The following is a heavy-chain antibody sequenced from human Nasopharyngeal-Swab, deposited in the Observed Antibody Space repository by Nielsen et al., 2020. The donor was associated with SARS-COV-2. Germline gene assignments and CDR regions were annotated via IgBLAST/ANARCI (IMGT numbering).Heavy chain of an antibody. J-gene: IGHJ4*02. CDR1: GYTFTSYY. Sequence: ASVKVSCKASGYTFTSYYTHWVRQAPGQGLEWMGIINPSGGSTSYAQKFQGRVTMTRDTSTSTVYMELSSLRSEDTAVYYCARDEGWIVVVTAIIDYWGQGTLVTVSS. V-gene: IGHV1-46*01. CDR3: ARDEGWIVVVTAIIDY. CDR2: INPSGGST. D-gene: IGHD2-21*02.